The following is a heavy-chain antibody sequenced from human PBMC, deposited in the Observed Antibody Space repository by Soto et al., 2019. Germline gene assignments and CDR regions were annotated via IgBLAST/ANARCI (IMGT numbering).Heavy chain of an antibody. Sequence: SVKVSCKASGGTFSSYAISWVRQAPGQGLEWMGGIIPIFDTANYAQKFQGRVTITADESTSTAYMELSSLRSEDTAVYYCASLRRRSIAVAGTQIDYWGQGTLVTVSS. CDR1: GGTFSSYA. CDR3: ASLRRRSIAVAGTQIDY. CDR2: IIPIFDTA. V-gene: IGHV1-69*13. D-gene: IGHD6-19*01. J-gene: IGHJ4*02.